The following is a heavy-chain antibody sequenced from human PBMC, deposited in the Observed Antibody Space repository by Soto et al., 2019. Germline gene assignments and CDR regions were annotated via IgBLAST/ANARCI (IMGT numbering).Heavy chain of an antibody. CDR3: AKEDYYDSSGYYGPDY. D-gene: IGHD3-22*01. V-gene: IGHV3-23*01. CDR1: GFTFSTYA. Sequence: GGSLRLSCAASGFTFSTYAMSWVRQAPGQGLEWVSGIGGGAESTDYADSVKGRFTISRDNSKNMLYLQMNSLRAEDTAIYYCAKEDYYDSSGYYGPDYWGQGTLVTVSS. CDR2: IGGGAEST. J-gene: IGHJ4*02.